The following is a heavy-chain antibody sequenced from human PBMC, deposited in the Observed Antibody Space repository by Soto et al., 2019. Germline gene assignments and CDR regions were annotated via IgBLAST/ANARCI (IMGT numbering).Heavy chain of an antibody. Sequence: ASVKVSCKASGYTFTSYGINWVRQAPGQGLEWMGWINPYTGDTKYARRYQGRVTMTTDTSTSTVYMELSSLRSEDTAVYYCARAPFYYMDVWGKGTTVTVSS. J-gene: IGHJ6*03. CDR2: INPYTGDT. CDR1: GYTFTSYG. CDR3: ARAPFYYMDV. V-gene: IGHV1-18*01.